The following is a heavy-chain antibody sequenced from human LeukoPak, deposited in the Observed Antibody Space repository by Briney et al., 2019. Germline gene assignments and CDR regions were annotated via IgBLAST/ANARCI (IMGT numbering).Heavy chain of an antibody. CDR3: AKDGLYFDGSTHIYYFDS. CDR1: GFSFGGYA. CDR2: ITYNGAAT. J-gene: IGHJ4*02. D-gene: IGHD3-9*01. V-gene: IGHV3-23*01. Sequence: HPGGSLRLYCAASGFSFGGYAMTWVRQAPGKGLEWVSSITYNGAATYYLDSVKARFTISRDNSRSTLYLQMDSLTAEDTALYYCAKDGLYFDGSTHIYYFDSWGQGTLVAVSS.